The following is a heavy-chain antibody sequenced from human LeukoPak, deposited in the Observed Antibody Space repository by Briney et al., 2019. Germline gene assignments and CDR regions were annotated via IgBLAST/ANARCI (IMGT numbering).Heavy chain of an antibody. CDR1: GFTFSSYG. D-gene: IGHD3-10*01. CDR2: ISGSGGST. CDR3: AKASSHRYGSGSYYNDFDY. V-gene: IGHV3-23*01. Sequence: GGSLRLSCAASGFTFSSYGMTWVRQAPGKGLEWVSGISGSGGSTYYADSVKGRFTISRDNSKNPLYLQMNSLRAEDTAVYYCAKASSHRYGSGSYYNDFDYWGQGTLVTVSS. J-gene: IGHJ4*02.